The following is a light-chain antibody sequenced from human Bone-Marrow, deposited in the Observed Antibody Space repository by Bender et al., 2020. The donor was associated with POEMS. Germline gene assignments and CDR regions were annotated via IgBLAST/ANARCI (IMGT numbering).Light chain of an antibody. J-gene: IGLJ2*01. V-gene: IGLV2-18*02. CDR1: SSDVSYYDR. CDR2: EVT. CDR3: CSYAAGHTFV. Sequence: QSALTQPPSVSGSPGQSVTISCTGTSSDVSYYDRVSWYQQPPGTAPKLIIFEVTNRPSGVRDRCCGSKSGNTASLTISGLQAEDEADYYCCSYAAGHTFVFGGGTTLTVL.